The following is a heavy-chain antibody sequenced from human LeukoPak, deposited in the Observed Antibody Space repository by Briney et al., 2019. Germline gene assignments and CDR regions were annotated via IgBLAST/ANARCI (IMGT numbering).Heavy chain of an antibody. Sequence: TSETLSLTCAVYGGSFSAYYWTWIRQPPGKGLEWIGEINHGGSTNYNPSLKSRVTISIDTSKNQFSLKLSSVTAADTAVYFCARYFDYGGNSRVFQHWGQGTLVTVSS. D-gene: IGHD4-23*01. J-gene: IGHJ1*01. V-gene: IGHV4-34*01. CDR3: ARYFDYGGNSRVFQH. CDR2: INHGGST. CDR1: GGSFSAYY.